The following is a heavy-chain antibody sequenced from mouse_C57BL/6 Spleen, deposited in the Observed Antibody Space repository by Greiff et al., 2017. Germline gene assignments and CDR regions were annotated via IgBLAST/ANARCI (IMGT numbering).Heavy chain of an antibody. Sequence: DVKLQESGPELVKPGASVKISCKASGYSFTGYYMNWVKQSPEKSLEWIGEINPSTGGTTYNQKFKAKATLTVVKSSSTAYMQHESLTSEDSAVYYCARSAATMVTYCDDWCQGTTLAVSS. J-gene: IGHJ2*01. CDR1: GYSFTGYY. V-gene: IGHV1-42*01. D-gene: IGHD2-2*01. CDR2: INPSTGGT. CDR3: ARSAATMVTYCDD.